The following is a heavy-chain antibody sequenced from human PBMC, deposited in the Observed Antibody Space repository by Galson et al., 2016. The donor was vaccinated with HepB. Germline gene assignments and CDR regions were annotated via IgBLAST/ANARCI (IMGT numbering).Heavy chain of an antibody. CDR1: GFAFRNYA. V-gene: IGHV3-49*03. Sequence: SLRLSCAASGFAFRNYAMDWFRQASGKGLEWVGFIRAKNYGGTTEYAASVKGRFTISRDDSESIAYLQMNSLKTEDTAVYYCARDEHSYWWGSDVWGQGTTVTVSS. CDR2: IRAKNYGGTT. CDR3: ARDEHSYWWGSDV. J-gene: IGHJ6*02. D-gene: IGHD2-21*01.